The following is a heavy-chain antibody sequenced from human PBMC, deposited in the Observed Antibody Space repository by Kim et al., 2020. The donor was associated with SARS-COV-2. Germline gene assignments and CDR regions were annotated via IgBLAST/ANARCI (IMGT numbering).Heavy chain of an antibody. CDR2: ITSSSSFI. Sequence: GGSLRLSCAASGFTFSSYTMNWVRQAPGKGLEWVSSITSSSSFIYYADSLKGRFTISRDNVKNSLSLQVNGLRAEDTAVYYCAREVGTVTTIGGDYGMDVWGQGTTVTVSS. CDR3: AREVGTVTTIGGDYGMDV. J-gene: IGHJ6*02. CDR1: GFTFSSYT. D-gene: IGHD4-4*01. V-gene: IGHV3-21*01.